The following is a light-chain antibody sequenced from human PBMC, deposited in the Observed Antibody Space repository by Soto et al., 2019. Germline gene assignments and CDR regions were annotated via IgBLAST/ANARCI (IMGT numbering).Light chain of an antibody. CDR2: KAS. J-gene: IGKJ4*01. Sequence: DIQMTQSPSTLSASVGDRVTITCRASQSISSWLAWYQQKPGKAPNLLIYKASSLESGVPSRFSGSGSGTDFTLTISSLQPDDFATYYCQQYNSYSLTFGGGTKVEIK. CDR1: QSISSW. CDR3: QQYNSYSLT. V-gene: IGKV1-5*03.